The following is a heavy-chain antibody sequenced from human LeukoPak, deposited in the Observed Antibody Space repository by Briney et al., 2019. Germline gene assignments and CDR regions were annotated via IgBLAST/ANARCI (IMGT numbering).Heavy chain of an antibody. CDR3: ACSVLSRPA. CDR2: MNPNSGNT. CDR1: GYTFTSYD. Sequence: ASVKVSCKASGYTFTSYDINWVRQATGQGLEWMGWMNPNSGNTDYAQKFQGRVTFTRNLSISTACMELNSLRPEDTAVYYCACSVLSRPAWGQGTLVTVSS. J-gene: IGHJ5*02. V-gene: IGHV1-8*03. D-gene: IGHD3-16*01.